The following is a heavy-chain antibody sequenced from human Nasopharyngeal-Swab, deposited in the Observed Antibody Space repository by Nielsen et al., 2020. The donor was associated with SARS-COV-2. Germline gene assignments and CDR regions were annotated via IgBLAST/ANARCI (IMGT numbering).Heavy chain of an antibody. D-gene: IGHD6-13*01. J-gene: IGHJ4*02. V-gene: IGHV3-7*04. CDR2: IKQDGSKK. CDR1: GFTFSNYW. CDR3: ARASKMGAAAGLHPFGN. Sequence: GGSLRLSCAASGFTFSNYWMTWVRQAPGKGLEWVANIKQDGSKKNYVDSVKGRFTISRDDAMNSLYLQMNSLRDEDTAVYYCARASKMGAAAGLHPFGNWGQGALVTVSS.